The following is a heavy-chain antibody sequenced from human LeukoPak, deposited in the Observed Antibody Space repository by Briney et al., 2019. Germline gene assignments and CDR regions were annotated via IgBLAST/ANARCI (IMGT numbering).Heavy chain of an antibody. CDR3: ARDKHYYYYMDV. CDR2: IYTSGST. Sequence: MASQTLSLTCTVSCGSISSGSYYWSWIRQPAGKGLEWIGRIYTSGSTNYNPSLKSRVTISVDTSKNQFSLKLSSVTAADTAVYYCARDKHYYYYMDVWGKGTTVTVSS. CDR1: CGSISSGSYY. J-gene: IGHJ6*03. V-gene: IGHV4-61*02.